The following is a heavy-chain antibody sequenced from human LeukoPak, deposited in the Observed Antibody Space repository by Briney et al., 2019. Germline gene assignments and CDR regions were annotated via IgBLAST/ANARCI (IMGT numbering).Heavy chain of an antibody. CDR1: AGSIGSFY. V-gene: IGHV4-59*12. Sequence: SETLSLTCSVSAGSIGSFYWSWLRQPPGKQLEWIGHISYSGDTNYTPSLKSRVTLSVDTSKNQFSLKVTSVTAADTAVYYCASLYCSSVTCQELDYWGQGTLVTVSS. D-gene: IGHD2-2*01. CDR3: ASLYCSSVTCQELDY. CDR2: ISYSGDT. J-gene: IGHJ4*02.